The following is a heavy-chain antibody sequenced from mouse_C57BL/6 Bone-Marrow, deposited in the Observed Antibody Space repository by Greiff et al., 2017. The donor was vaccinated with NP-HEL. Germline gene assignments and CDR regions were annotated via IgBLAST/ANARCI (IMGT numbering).Heavy chain of an antibody. Sequence: EVHLVESGGGLVKPGGSLKLSCAASGFTFSSYAMSWVRQTPEKRLEWVATISDGGSYTYYPDNVKGRFTISRDKAKNNLYRQMSHLKSEDTAMYYCARDHIYYEYDGGFAYWGQGTLVTVSA. CDR3: ARDHIYYEYDGGFAY. D-gene: IGHD2-4*01. J-gene: IGHJ3*01. CDR1: GFTFSSYA. V-gene: IGHV5-4*01. CDR2: ISDGGSYT.